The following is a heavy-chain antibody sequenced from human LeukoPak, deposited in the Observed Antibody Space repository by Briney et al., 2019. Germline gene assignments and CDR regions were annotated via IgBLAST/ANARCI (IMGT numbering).Heavy chain of an antibody. Sequence: ASVKVSCRASGYTFTGYYMHWVRQAPGQGLEWMGWINPNSGGTNYAQKFQGRVTMTRDTSISTAHMELSRLRSDDTAVYYCARDREPLSGWTPDFDYWGQGTLVTVSS. CDR3: ARDREPLSGWTPDFDY. V-gene: IGHV1-2*02. J-gene: IGHJ4*02. CDR1: GYTFTGYY. CDR2: INPNSGGT. D-gene: IGHD6-19*01.